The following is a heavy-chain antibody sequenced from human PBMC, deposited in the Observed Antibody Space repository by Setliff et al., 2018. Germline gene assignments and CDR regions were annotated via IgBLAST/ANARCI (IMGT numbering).Heavy chain of an antibody. CDR3: ARANKKLDYYYYYYMDV. CDR1: GGSISSGSYY. D-gene: IGHD1-1*01. CDR2: AYTNGGS. J-gene: IGHJ6*03. V-gene: IGHV4-61*02. Sequence: PSETLSLTCTVSGGSISSGSYYWSWIRHPAGKGLEWIGRAYTNGGSDYNPFLKSRVSISLDTSKNQFSLKLISVTAADTAVYYCARANKKLDYYYYYYMDVWGKGTTVTVSS.